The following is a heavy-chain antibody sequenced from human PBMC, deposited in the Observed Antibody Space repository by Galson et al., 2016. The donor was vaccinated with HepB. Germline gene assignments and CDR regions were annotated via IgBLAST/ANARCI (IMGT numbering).Heavy chain of an antibody. D-gene: IGHD6-13*01. Sequence: SLRLSCAASGFTFSSYAMSWVRQAPGKGLEWVSGISGSGGSTYSADSVKGRFTISRDNSKNTLYLQMNSLRAEDTAVYYCAKDQFVTTSSRWYPVYFDYWGQGTLVTVSS. CDR3: AKDQFVTTSSRWYPVYFDY. J-gene: IGHJ4*02. CDR2: ISGSGGST. V-gene: IGHV3-23*01. CDR1: GFTFSSYA.